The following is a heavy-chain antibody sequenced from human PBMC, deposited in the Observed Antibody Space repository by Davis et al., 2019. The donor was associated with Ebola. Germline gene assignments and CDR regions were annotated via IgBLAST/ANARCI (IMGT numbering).Heavy chain of an antibody. CDR2: MNPNSGNT. V-gene: IGHV1-8*01. CDR3: ARVNSGYDPTGYYYYGMDV. J-gene: IGHJ6*02. CDR1: GYTFTSYD. Sequence: ASVKVSCKASGYTFTSYDINWVRQATGQGLEWMGWMNPNSGNTGYAQKFQGRVTMTRNTSISTAYMELSSLRSEDTAVYYCARVNSGYDPTGYYYYGMDVWGQGTTVTVSS. D-gene: IGHD5-12*01.